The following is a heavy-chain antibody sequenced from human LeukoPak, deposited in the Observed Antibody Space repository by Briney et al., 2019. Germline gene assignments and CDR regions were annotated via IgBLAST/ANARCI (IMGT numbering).Heavy chain of an antibody. D-gene: IGHD3-10*01. CDR2: ISSSGSTI. CDR3: ARARITETRYYYYGMDV. Sequence: PGGSLRLSCAASGFTFSSYEMNWVRQAPGKGLEWVSYISSSGSTIYYADPVKGRFTISRDNAKNSLYLQMDSLRAEDTAVYYCARARITETRYYYYGMDVWGQGTTVTVSS. V-gene: IGHV3-48*03. CDR1: GFTFSSYE. J-gene: IGHJ6*02.